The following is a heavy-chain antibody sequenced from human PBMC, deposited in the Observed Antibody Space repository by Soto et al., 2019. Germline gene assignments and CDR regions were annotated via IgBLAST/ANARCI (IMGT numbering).Heavy chain of an antibody. J-gene: IGHJ3*02. Sequence: ASVKVSFKASGYAFTSYGIRWVRQAPGQGLEWMGCISAYNGNTNYAQKLQGRVTMTTDTSTSTAYMELRSLRSDDTSVYYCARLATAMVTGHDAFDIWGQGTMVTVSS. CDR2: ISAYNGNT. D-gene: IGHD5-18*01. CDR1: GYAFTSYG. V-gene: IGHV1-18*01. CDR3: ARLATAMVTGHDAFDI.